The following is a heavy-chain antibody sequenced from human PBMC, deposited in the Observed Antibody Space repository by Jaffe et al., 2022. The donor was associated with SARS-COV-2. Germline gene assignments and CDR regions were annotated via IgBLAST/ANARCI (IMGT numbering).Heavy chain of an antibody. J-gene: IGHJ6*02. CDR3: ARDRCSSTSCPYYYYGMDV. Sequence: EVQLVESGGGLVKPGGSLRLSCAASGFTFSSYSMNWVRQAPGKGLEWVSSISSSSSYIYYADSVKGRFTISRDNAKNSLYLQMNSLRAEDTAVYYCARDRCSSTSCPYYYYGMDVWGQGTTVTVSS. D-gene: IGHD2-2*01. V-gene: IGHV3-21*01. CDR2: ISSSSSYI. CDR1: GFTFSSYS.